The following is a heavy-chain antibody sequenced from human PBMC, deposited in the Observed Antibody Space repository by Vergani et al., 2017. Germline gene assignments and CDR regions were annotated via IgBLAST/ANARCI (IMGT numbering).Heavy chain of an antibody. Sequence: QVQLVESGGGLVQPGRSLRLSCAASGFTFSSYGMHWVRQAPGKGLEWVAVISYDGSNKYYADSVKGRFTISRDNSKNTLYLQMNSLRAEDTAVYYCAKDRGLWVGVFWGQGTLVTVSS. V-gene: IGHV3-30*18. D-gene: IGHD3-10*01. CDR3: AKDRGLWVGVF. CDR1: GFTFSSYG. J-gene: IGHJ4*02. CDR2: ISYDGSNK.